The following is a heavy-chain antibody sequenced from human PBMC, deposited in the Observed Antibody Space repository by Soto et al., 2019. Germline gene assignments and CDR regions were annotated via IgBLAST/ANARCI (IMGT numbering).Heavy chain of an antibody. D-gene: IGHD1-26*01. CDR2: MNPNSGNT. CDR1: GYTFTSYD. Sequence: QVQLVQSGAEVKKPGASVKVSCKASGYTFTSYDINWVRQATGQGLEWMGWMNPNSGNTGYAQKFQGRVTMTRNTSISTAYMKLSSLKSEDTAVYYCARGRLVGATNGAGYRGQGTLVTVSS. J-gene: IGHJ4*02. CDR3: ARGRLVGATNGAGY. V-gene: IGHV1-8*01.